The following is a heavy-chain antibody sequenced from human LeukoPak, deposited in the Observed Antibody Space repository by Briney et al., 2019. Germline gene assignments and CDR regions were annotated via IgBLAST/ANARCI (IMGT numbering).Heavy chain of an antibody. CDR2: IDGGNGNI. CDR3: ASRAGGYDHGMDV. J-gene: IGHJ6*02. V-gene: IGHV1-3*01. Sequence: ASVKVSCKASGYTFTYYGMHWVRQAPGQRPEWMGWIDGGNGNIEYSQKFQGRLSITRDTSATTDFMELSSLRSEDSAVYYCASRAGGYDHGMDVWAKGPRSPSP. CDR1: GYTFTYYG. D-gene: IGHD3-16*01.